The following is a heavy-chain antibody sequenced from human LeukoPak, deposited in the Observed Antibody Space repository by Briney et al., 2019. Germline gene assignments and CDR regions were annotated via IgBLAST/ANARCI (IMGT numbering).Heavy chain of an antibody. CDR1: GGSISSYY. CDR3: ARVVKPVGAFDI. J-gene: IGHJ3*02. CDR2: IYYSGST. V-gene: IGHV4-59*01. D-gene: IGHD1-26*01. Sequence: SETLSLTCTVSGGSISSYYWSWIRQPPGKGLEWIGYIYYSGSTNYNPSLKSRVTISVDTSKNQFSLKLNSVTAADTAVYYCARVVKPVGAFDIWGQGTMVTVSS.